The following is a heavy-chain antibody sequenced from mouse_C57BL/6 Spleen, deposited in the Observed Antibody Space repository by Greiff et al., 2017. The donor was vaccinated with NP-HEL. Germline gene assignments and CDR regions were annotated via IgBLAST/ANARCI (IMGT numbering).Heavy chain of an antibody. CDR1: GYTFTSYW. J-gene: IGHJ3*01. CDR2: INPSSGYT. D-gene: IGHD2-5*01. Sequence: VQRVESGAELAKPGASVKLSCKASGYTFTSYWMHWVKQRPGQGLEWIGYINPSSGYTKYNQKFKDKATLTADKSSSTAYMQLSSLTYEDSAVYYCARSAYSNYVPFAYWGQGTLVTVSA. CDR3: ARSAYSNYVPFAY. V-gene: IGHV1-7*01.